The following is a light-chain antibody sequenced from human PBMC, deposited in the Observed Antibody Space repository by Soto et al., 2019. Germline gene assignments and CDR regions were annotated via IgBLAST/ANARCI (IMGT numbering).Light chain of an antibody. V-gene: IGLV1-51*01. CDR2: DNN. J-gene: IGLJ1*01. CDR1: SSNIGNNY. CDR3: GTWDSSLSAYV. Sequence: QSVLTQPPSVSAAPGQKVTMSCSGSSSNIGNNYVSWYQQLPGTGPKLLIYDNNKRPSGNPDRFSGYKSGTTATLGITGLQTWDEADYYSGTWDSSLSAYVFGSGTKLTVL.